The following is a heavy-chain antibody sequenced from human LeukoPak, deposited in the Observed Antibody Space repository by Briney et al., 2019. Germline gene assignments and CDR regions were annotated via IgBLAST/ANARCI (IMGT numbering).Heavy chain of an antibody. Sequence: NTSETLSLTCTVSGGSISSYYWSWIRQPAGKGLEWIGRIYTSGSTNYNPSLKSRVTMSVDTSKNQFSLKLSSVTAADTAVYYCARLVTGTYAGHDAFDIWGQGTMVTVSS. CDR3: ARLVTGTYAGHDAFDI. D-gene: IGHD3-16*01. J-gene: IGHJ3*02. CDR1: GGSISSYY. CDR2: IYTSGST. V-gene: IGHV4-4*07.